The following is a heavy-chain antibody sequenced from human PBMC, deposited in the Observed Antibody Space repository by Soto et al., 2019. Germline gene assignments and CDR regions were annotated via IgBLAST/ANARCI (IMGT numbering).Heavy chain of an antibody. CDR3: AKLEGADYYYYYGMDV. D-gene: IGHD3-16*01. CDR1: GFTFSSYA. Sequence: EVQLLESGGGLVQPGGSLRLSCAASGFTFSSYAMSWVRQAPGKGLEWVSAISGSGGSTYYADSVKGRFTISRDNSKNTLYLQMTSLRAEDTAVYYCAKLEGADYYYYYGMDVWGQGTTVTVSS. V-gene: IGHV3-23*01. J-gene: IGHJ6*02. CDR2: ISGSGGST.